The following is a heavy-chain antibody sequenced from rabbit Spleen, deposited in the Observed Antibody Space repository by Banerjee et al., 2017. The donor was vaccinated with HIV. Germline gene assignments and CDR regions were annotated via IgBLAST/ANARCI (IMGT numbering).Heavy chain of an antibody. V-gene: IGHV1S40*01. CDR2: IYVGSSGST. CDR3: ARALATMTMMITPFNL. CDR1: GFSFSSSYW. J-gene: IGHJ4*01. Sequence: QSLEESGGDLVKPGASLTLTCTASGFSFSSSYWICWVRQAPGKGLEWIACIYVGSSGSTYYASWAKGRFTISKTSSTTVTLQMTSLTAADTATYFCARALATMTMMITPFNLWGPGTLVTVS. D-gene: IGHD2-1*01.